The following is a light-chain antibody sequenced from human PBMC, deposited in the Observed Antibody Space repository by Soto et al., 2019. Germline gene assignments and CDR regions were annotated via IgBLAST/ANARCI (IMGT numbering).Light chain of an antibody. CDR1: ESIARH. V-gene: IGKV1-39*01. CDR3: QQSYSTLSIT. Sequence: DIQMTQSPSSLSASVGDRVTITCRASESIARHLNWYQQKPGKAPNLLIYAASSLQNGVLSWFRGGGSGTDFTLTINSLQPKDFATSYCQQSYSTLSITFGQGTRLEIK. CDR2: AAS. J-gene: IGKJ5*01.